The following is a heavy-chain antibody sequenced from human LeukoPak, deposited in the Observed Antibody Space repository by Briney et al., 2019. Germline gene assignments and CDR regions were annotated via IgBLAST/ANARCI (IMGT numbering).Heavy chain of an antibody. V-gene: IGHV4-59*01. D-gene: IGHD1-14*01. Sequence: PSETLSLTYTVSGDSISSYYWSWIRQPPGRGLEWIGYIFYSGSTNYNPSLKSRVTISVDMSKNHFSLKLSSVTAADTAVYYWARGANRTSDYFDYWGQGTLVTVSS. CDR2: IFYSGST. CDR3: ARGANRTSDYFDY. J-gene: IGHJ4*02. CDR1: GDSISSYY.